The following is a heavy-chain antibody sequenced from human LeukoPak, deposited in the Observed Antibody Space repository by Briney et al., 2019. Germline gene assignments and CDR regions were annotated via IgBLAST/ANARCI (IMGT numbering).Heavy chain of an antibody. V-gene: IGHV3-33*01. J-gene: IGHJ3*02. CDR1: GFTFISYG. Sequence: GRSLTLSCSASGFTFISYGMHWVRQAPGKGLEWVAVVWYDGTNKYYADSVKGRFTISRDNSKNTLYLQMNSLRAEDTAVYYCAREPARGSNAFDIWGQGTMVTVSS. CDR2: VWYDGTNK. D-gene: IGHD1-14*01. CDR3: AREPARGSNAFDI.